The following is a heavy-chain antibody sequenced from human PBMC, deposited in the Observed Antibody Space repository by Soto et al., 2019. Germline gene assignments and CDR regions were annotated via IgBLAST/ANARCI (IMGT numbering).Heavy chain of an antibody. V-gene: IGHV3-33*06. CDR2: IWYDGSNK. CDR1: GFTFSSYG. J-gene: IGHJ4*02. Sequence: PGGSLRLSCAASGFTFSSYGMHWVRQAPGKGLEWVAVIWYDGSNKYYADSVKGRFTISRDNSKNTLYLQMNSLRAEDTAVYYCAKQIVSDFWSGSRATFDYWGQGTLVTVSS. D-gene: IGHD3-3*01. CDR3: AKQIVSDFWSGSRATFDY.